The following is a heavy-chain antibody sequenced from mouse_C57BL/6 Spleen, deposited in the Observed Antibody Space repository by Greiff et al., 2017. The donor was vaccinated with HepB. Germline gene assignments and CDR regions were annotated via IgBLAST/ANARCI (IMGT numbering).Heavy chain of an antibody. CDR2: IHPNSGST. CDR1: GYTFTSYW. V-gene: IGHV1-64*01. J-gene: IGHJ1*03. Sequence: QVQLKQPGAELVKPGASVKLSCKASGYTFTSYWMHWVKQRPGQGLEWIGMIHPNSGSTNYNEKFKSKATLTVDKSSSTAYMQLSSLTSEDSAVYYCARLYDYDGDWYFDVWGTGTTVTVSS. CDR3: ARLYDYDGDWYFDV. D-gene: IGHD2-4*01.